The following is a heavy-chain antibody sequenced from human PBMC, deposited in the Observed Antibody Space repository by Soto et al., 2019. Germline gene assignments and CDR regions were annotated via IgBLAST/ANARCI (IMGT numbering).Heavy chain of an antibody. Sequence: QVQLQESGPGLVKPSETLSLTCTVSGGSISSYYWSWIRQPPGKGLEWIGYIYYSGSSNSNPSLKSRGTILLDTSKNQLSLKLRSVTAADTAVYYCAGDNYYGSGTGYYGMDVWGQGTTVTVSS. CDR2: IYYSGSS. D-gene: IGHD3-10*01. J-gene: IGHJ6*02. CDR1: GGSISSYY. CDR3: AGDNYYGSGTGYYGMDV. V-gene: IGHV4-59*01.